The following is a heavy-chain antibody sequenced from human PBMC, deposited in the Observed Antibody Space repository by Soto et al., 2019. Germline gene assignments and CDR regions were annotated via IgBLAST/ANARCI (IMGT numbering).Heavy chain of an antibody. J-gene: IGHJ4*02. CDR1: GGSISSSSYY. CDR2: IYYSGST. CDR3: ALMTTVTTSFDY. D-gene: IGHD4-17*01. Sequence: SETLSLTCTVSGGSISSSSYYWGWIRQPPGKGLEWIGSIYYSGSTYYNPSLKSRVTISVDTSKNQFSLKPSSVTAADTAVYYCALMTTVTTSFDYWGQGTLVTVSS. V-gene: IGHV4-39*01.